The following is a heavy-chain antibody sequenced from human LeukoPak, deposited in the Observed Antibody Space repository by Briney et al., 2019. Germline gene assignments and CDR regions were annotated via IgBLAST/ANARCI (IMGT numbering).Heavy chain of an antibody. CDR3: ARGAPPSAVAGY. CDR2: IYSGGST. CDR1: GLTFSDEY. J-gene: IGHJ3*01. Sequence: GGSLRLSCAASGLTFSDEYMSWIRQAPGKGLEWVSVIYSGGSTYYADSVKGRFTISRDNSKNTLYLQMNSLRAEDTAVYYCARGAPPSAVAGYWGQGTMVTVSS. V-gene: IGHV3-66*01. D-gene: IGHD6-19*01.